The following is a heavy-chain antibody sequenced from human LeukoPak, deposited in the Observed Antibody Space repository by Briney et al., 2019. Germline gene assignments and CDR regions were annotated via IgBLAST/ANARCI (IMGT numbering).Heavy chain of an antibody. D-gene: IGHD2-8*01. V-gene: IGHV4-39*01. CDR1: GHSISSSSYY. J-gene: IGHJ4*02. CDR3: ARHCTKGVCETDFDY. CDR2: IYNSGST. Sequence: PSETLSLTYTVSGHSISSSSYYWAWIRQPPGKGLGRIGSIYNSGSTYYNPYLKSRVTISVDRSKSQISLKLTSVTAADTAEYYCARHCTKGVCETDFDYWGQGTLVTVSS.